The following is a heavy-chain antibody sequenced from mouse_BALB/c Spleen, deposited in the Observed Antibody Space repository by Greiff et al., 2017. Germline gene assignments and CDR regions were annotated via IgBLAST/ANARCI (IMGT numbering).Heavy chain of an antibody. CDR1: GFTYSSYA. V-gene: IGHV5-9-4*01. J-gene: IGHJ2*01. CDR2: ISSGGSYT. D-gene: IGHD1-1*01. CDR3: ARRSYYGSSYYFDY. Sequence: EVNVVESGGGLVKPGGSLELSCAASGFTYSSYAMSWVRQSPEKRLEWVAEISSGGSYTYYPDTVTGRFTISRDNAKKTLYLEMSSLRSEDTAMYYCARRSYYGSSYYFDYWGQGTTLTVSS.